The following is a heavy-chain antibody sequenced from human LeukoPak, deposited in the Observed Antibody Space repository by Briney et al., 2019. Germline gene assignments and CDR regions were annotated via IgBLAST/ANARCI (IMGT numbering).Heavy chain of an antibody. CDR3: ARGVRGQQLVYFYYYYMDV. CDR1: GGSISSKNW. Sequence: SETLSLTCTVSGGSISSKNWWSWVRQPPGKALEWIGEIYHGGSTNYNPSLKSRVTISVDKSKNQFSLKLSSVTAADTAVYHCARGVRGQQLVYFYYYYMDVWGKGTTVTVSS. V-gene: IGHV4-4*02. J-gene: IGHJ6*03. D-gene: IGHD6-13*01. CDR2: IYHGGST.